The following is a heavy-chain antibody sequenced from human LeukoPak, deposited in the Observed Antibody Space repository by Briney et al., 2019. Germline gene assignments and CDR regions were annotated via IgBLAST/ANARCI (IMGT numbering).Heavy chain of an antibody. V-gene: IGHV3-23*01. CDR3: ARASYCGNGVCYLVEY. J-gene: IGHJ4*02. Sequence: GGTLRLSCAVSGFTLNSYAMSWGRRAPGKGLGWGSSLSGGGDNTYYTDSVKGRFTISRDNSKNTLFLQMNSLPAEDPAGFYCARASYCGNGVCYLVEYWGEGALVTVSS. CDR2: LSGGGDNT. CDR1: GFTLNSYA. D-gene: IGHD2-8*01.